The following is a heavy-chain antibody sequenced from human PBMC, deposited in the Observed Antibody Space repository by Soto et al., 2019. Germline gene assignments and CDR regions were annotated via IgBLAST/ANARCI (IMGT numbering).Heavy chain of an antibody. D-gene: IGHD3-10*01. CDR3: ARDAVYYYGSGSYHYYYYGMDV. V-gene: IGHV1-18*01. J-gene: IGHJ6*02. Sequence: ASVKVSCKASGYTFTSYGISWVRQAPGQGLEWMGWISAYNGNTNYAQKLQGRVTMTTDTSTSTAYMELRSLRSDDTAVYYCARDAVYYYGSGSYHYYYYGMDVWGQGTTVTVSS. CDR2: ISAYNGNT. CDR1: GYTFTSYG.